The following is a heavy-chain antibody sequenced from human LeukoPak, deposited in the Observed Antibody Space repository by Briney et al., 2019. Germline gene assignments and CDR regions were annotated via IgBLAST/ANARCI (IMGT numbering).Heavy chain of an antibody. Sequence: PGGSLRLSCAASGFTFSSYAMHWVRQAPGKGLEWVAVISYDGSNKYYADSVKGRFTISRDNSKNTLYLQMNSLRAEDTAVYYCARDYVKQGYYYYYMDVWGKGTTVTVSS. D-gene: IGHD3-16*01. CDR2: ISYDGSNK. V-gene: IGHV3-30*04. CDR1: GFTFSSYA. J-gene: IGHJ6*03. CDR3: ARDYVKQGYYYYYMDV.